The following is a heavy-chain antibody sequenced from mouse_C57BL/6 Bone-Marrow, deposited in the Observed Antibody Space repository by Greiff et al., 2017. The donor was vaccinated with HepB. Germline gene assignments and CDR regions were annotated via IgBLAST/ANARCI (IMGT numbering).Heavy chain of an antibody. CDR3: ARSGDYFDY. V-gene: IGHV3-6*01. Sequence: EVQLQESGPGLVKPSQSLSLTCSVTGYSITSGYYWNWIRQFPGNKLEWMGYISYDGSNNYNPSLKNRISITRDTSKNQFFLKLNSVTTEDTATYYCARSGDYFDYWGQGTTLTVSS. CDR2: ISYDGSN. J-gene: IGHJ2*01. D-gene: IGHD1-3*01. CDR1: GYSITSGYY.